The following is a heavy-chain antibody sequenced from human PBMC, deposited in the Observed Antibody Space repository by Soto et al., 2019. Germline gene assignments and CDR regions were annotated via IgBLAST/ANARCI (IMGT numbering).Heavy chain of an antibody. D-gene: IGHD3-10*01. Sequence: GGSLILSCAASGFTFSSYSMNWVRQAPGKGLEWVSSISSSSSYIYYADSVKGRFTISRDNAKNSLYLQMNSLRAEDTAVYYCARDRFGVNFDYWGQGTLVTVSS. CDR3: ARDRFGVNFDY. CDR2: ISSSSSYI. J-gene: IGHJ4*02. CDR1: GFTFSSYS. V-gene: IGHV3-21*01.